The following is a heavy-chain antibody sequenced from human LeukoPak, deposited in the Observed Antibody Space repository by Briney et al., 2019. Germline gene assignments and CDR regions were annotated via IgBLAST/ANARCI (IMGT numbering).Heavy chain of an antibody. V-gene: IGHV3-9*01. Sequence: PGRSLRLSCAASGFTFDDYAMHWVRQAPGKGLEWVSGISWNSGSIGYADSVKGRFTISRDNAKNSLYLQMNSLRAEDTAVYYCARVAMIVAKPYDNWGQGTLVTVSS. J-gene: IGHJ4*02. D-gene: IGHD3-22*01. CDR1: GFTFDDYA. CDR3: ARVAMIVAKPYDN. CDR2: ISWNSGSI.